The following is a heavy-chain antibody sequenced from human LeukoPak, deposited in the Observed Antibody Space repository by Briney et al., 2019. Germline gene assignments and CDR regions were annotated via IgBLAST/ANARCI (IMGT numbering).Heavy chain of an antibody. Sequence: SETLSLTCTVSAGSMSPYHWGWIRQPPGKGLEWTGYIYYSGSTNYNPSLNSRVTISVDTSKNQFSLKLSSVTAADTAVYYCARVVPAAIDYYYGMDVWGQGTTVTVSS. CDR3: ARVVPAAIDYYYGMDV. CDR1: AGSMSPYH. D-gene: IGHD2-2*02. V-gene: IGHV4-59*01. J-gene: IGHJ6*02. CDR2: IYYSGST.